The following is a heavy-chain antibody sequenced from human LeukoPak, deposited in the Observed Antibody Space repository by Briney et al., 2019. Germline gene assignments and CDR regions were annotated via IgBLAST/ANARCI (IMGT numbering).Heavy chain of an antibody. CDR1: GFTFSSYA. J-gene: IGHJ3*02. Sequence: PGGSLRLSCAASGFTFSSYAMSWVRQAPGKGLEWVSAISGGSADYADSVKGRFSISIDNSKNTLYLQMNSLRAEDTALYYCASKPGSGAFDIWGQGTMVTVSS. V-gene: IGHV3-23*01. CDR2: ISGGSA. CDR3: ASKPGSGAFDI. D-gene: IGHD3-10*01.